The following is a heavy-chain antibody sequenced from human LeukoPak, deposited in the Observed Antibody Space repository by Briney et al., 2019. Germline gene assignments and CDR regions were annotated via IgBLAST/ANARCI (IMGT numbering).Heavy chain of an antibody. Sequence: GGSLRLSCAASGFTFSSYWMYWVRQVPGKGLVWVSRIKPDGSSTSYADSVKGRFTISRDNAKNTLYLQMNSLRAEDTAVYYCAKDRGYSYGISEYWGQGTLVTVSS. V-gene: IGHV3-74*01. CDR1: GFTFSSYW. CDR2: IKPDGSST. J-gene: IGHJ4*02. CDR3: AKDRGYSYGISEY. D-gene: IGHD5-18*01.